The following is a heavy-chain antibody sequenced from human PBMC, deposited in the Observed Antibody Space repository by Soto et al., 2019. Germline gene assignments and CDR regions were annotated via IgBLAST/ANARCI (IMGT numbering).Heavy chain of an antibody. CDR2: IDPSDSYT. V-gene: IGHV5-10-1*01. J-gene: IGHJ6*02. CDR3: ASPSAYYDIGTGYHLDYYYGMDV. D-gene: IGHD3-9*01. CDR1: GYSFTSYW. Sequence: PGESLKISCKGSGYSFTSYWISWVRQMPGKGLEWMGRIDPSDSYTNYSPSFQGHVTISADKSISTAYLQWSSLKASDTAMYYCASPSAYYDIGTGYHLDYYYGMDVWGQGTTVTVSS.